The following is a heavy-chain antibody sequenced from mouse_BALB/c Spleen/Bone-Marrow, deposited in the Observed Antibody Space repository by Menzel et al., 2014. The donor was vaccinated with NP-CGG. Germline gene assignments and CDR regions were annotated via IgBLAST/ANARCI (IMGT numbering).Heavy chain of an antibody. Sequence: EVQVVESGGGVVQPGGSRKLSCAVSGFNFSDYGMAWVRLASGKGPEWVAFISNLAYSIYYADTVTGRFTISRENAKNTLYLEMSSLRFEDTAMYYCTRDRGYDGGYYFDYWGQGTTLTVSS. J-gene: IGHJ2*01. V-gene: IGHV5-15*02. CDR1: GFNFSDYG. CDR2: ISNLAYSI. D-gene: IGHD2-2*01. CDR3: TRDRGYDGGYYFDY.